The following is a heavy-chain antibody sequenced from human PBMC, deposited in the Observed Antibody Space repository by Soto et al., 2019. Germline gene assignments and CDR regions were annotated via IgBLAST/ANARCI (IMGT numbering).Heavy chain of an antibody. Sequence: EVQLLESGGGLVQPGGSLRLSCAASGFTSTNYAMSWVRQAPGKGLEWVSTISPSGGNTYYADSVKGRFTISRDNSENTLYLQMNSLRAEDTAIYYCAKERAARGIDYWGQGTLVTVSS. J-gene: IGHJ4*02. CDR3: AKERAARGIDY. CDR1: GFTSTNYA. D-gene: IGHD6-6*01. V-gene: IGHV3-23*01. CDR2: ISPSGGNT.